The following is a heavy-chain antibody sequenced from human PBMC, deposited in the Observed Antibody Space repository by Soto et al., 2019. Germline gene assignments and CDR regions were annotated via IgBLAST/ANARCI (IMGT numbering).Heavy chain of an antibody. CDR2: MNPNSGNT. J-gene: IGHJ2*01. V-gene: IGHV1-8*01. D-gene: IGHD4-17*01. Sequence: ASVKVSCKASGYTFPSYDINWVRQATGQGLEWMGWMNPNSGNTGYVQKFQGRVTMTRNTSISTAYVELSSLRSEDTAVYYCARCVSSVTTFYFDLWGRGTLVTVSS. CDR3: ARCVSSVTTFYFDL. CDR1: GYTFPSYD.